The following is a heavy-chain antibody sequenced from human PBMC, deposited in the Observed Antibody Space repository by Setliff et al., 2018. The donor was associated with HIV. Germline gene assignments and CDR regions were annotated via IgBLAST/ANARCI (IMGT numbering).Heavy chain of an antibody. Sequence: ASVKVSCKASGYTFTNYYIHWVRQAPGQGLEWMGVINPSRGSASYPQNFQGRVTMTRDTSTSTVYMELSSLRSEDTAVYYCATARRDYYDRGRRSHYYIDVWGKGTTVTVSS. CDR1: GYTFTNYY. D-gene: IGHD3-22*01. CDR3: ATARRDYYDRGRRSHYYIDV. J-gene: IGHJ6*03. V-gene: IGHV1-46*01. CDR2: INPSRGSA.